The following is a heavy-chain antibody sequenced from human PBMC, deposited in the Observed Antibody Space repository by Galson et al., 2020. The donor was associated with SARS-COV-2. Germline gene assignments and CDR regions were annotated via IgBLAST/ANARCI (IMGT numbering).Heavy chain of an antibody. V-gene: IGHV4-39*01. CDR1: GDSISSTAYY. Sequence: SETRSLTCTVSGDSISSTAYYWGWIRQPPGKGLEWIASISYTGSTIYNPSLESRVTMSVDTSKNQFSLKLNALTAADTAVYFCARRCGGDCYLVKDVFDIWGQGTMVTVSP. CDR3: ARRCGGDCYLVKDVFDI. D-gene: IGHD2-21*02. CDR2: ISYTGST. J-gene: IGHJ3*02.